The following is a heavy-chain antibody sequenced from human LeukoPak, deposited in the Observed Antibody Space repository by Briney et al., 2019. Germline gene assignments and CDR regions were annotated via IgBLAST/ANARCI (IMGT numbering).Heavy chain of an antibody. CDR3: VRHDWFGP. J-gene: IGHJ5*02. V-gene: IGHV3-53*01. CDR1: GFIVSSDY. CDR2: IYSGGNT. Sequence: GGSLRLSCEVSGFIVSSDYMSWVRQAPGKGLEWVSVIYSGGNTYYADSVKGRFTISRDTSKNTLYLQMNSLRAEDTAIYYCVRHDWFGPWGQGTLVTVSS.